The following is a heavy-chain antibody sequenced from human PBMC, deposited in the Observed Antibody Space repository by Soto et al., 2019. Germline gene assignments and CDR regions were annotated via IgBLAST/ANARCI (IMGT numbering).Heavy chain of an antibody. CDR3: ARIVFSKGHASDI. J-gene: IGHJ3*02. CDR1: GFPFSSSW. D-gene: IGHD3-16*02. CDR2: IKQDGSDK. V-gene: IGHV3-7*01. Sequence: EVQLVEAGGGLVQPGGSLRLSCAAAGFPFSSSWMTWVRQAPGKGLEWVANIKQDGSDKYYVDSLKGRFTISRDNAKNSVYLQMNSLRAEDTAVYYCARIVFSKGHASDIWGQGTTVIVSS.